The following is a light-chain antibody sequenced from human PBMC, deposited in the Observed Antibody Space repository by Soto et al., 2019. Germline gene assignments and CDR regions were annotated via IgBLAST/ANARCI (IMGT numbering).Light chain of an antibody. Sequence: EIVLTESPATLSLSPGERATLSCRASQSLRSCDLACYQQIPGQAPGLLIYGASSRATGIPDGFSGSGSGTDFNLTVSRLAPEDFAVYYCRQYGTSPRTFGQGTKVHI. CDR3: RQYGTSPRT. CDR1: QSLRSCD. J-gene: IGKJ1*01. CDR2: GAS. V-gene: IGKV3-20*01.